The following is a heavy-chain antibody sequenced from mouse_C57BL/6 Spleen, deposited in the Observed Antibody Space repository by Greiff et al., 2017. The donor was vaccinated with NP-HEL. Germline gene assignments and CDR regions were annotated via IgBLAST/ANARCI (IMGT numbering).Heavy chain of an antibody. V-gene: IGHV7-3*01. J-gene: IGHJ3*01. CDR1: GFTFTDYY. Sequence: EVQVVESGGGLVQPGGSLSLSCAASGFTFTDYYMSWVRQPPGKALEWLGFIRNKANGYTTEYSASVKGRFTISRDNSQSILYLQMNALRAEDSATYYCARGDYGAWFAYWGQGTLVTVSA. D-gene: IGHD1-1*02. CDR2: IRNKANGYTT. CDR3: ARGDYGAWFAY.